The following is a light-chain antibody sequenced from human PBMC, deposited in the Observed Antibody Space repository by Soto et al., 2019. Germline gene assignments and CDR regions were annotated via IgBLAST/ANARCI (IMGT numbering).Light chain of an antibody. J-gene: IGKJ1*01. CDR2: EAS. CDR1: QTISSW. V-gene: IGKV1-5*03. CDR3: QQYNNWPGT. Sequence: DIQMTQSPSTLSGSVGDRVTITCRASQTISSWLAWYQQKPGKAPKLLIYEASNLESGVPSRFSGSGSGTEFTLTISSLQSEDFAVYYCQQYNNWPGTFGQGTKVDIK.